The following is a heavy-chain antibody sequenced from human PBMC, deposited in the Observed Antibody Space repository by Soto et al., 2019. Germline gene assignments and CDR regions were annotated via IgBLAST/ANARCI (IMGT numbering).Heavy chain of an antibody. CDR1: GFTFSSYG. CDR2: ISYDGSNK. J-gene: IGHJ4*02. D-gene: IGHD4-17*01. Sequence: GGSLRLSCAASGFTFSSYGMHWVRQAPGKGLEWVAVISYDGSNKYYADSVKGRFTISRDNSKNTLYLQMNSLRAEDTAVYYCAKALDDYGDYGQVDYWGQGTLVTVSS. CDR3: AKALDDYGDYGQVDY. V-gene: IGHV3-30*18.